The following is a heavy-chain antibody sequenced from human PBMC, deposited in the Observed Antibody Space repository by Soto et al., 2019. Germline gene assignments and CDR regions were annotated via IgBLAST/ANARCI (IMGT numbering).Heavy chain of an antibody. Sequence: PGGSLRLSCAASGFTFSSYGMHWVRQAPGKGLEWVAVIWYDGSNKYYADSVKGRFTISRDNSKNTLYLQMNSLRAEDTAVYYCARDGYRSGGSCYSVPVFDYGGQGT. CDR2: IWYDGSNK. J-gene: IGHJ4*02. D-gene: IGHD2-15*01. CDR1: GFTFSSYG. V-gene: IGHV3-33*01. CDR3: ARDGYRSGGSCYSVPVFDY.